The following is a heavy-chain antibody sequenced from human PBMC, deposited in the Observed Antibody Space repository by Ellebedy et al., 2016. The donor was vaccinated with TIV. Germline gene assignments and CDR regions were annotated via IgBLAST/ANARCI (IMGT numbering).Heavy chain of an antibody. V-gene: IGHV3-23*01. Sequence: PGGSLRLSCAASGFSFSSYAMSWVRQAPGKGLEWVSGIVGSGGSRYADSVKGRFTISRDNAKNSLYLQMNYLRAEDTAVYYCARDGYFDYWGQGTLVTVSS. CDR2: IVGSGGSR. CDR1: GFSFSSYA. J-gene: IGHJ4*02. CDR3: ARDGYFDY.